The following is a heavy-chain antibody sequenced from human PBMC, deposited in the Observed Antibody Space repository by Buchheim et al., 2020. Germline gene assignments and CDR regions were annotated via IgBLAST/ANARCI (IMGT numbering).Heavy chain of an antibody. CDR1: GASISSNNF. J-gene: IGHJ4*02. Sequence: QVQLQESGPGLVNPSGTLSLTCAVSGASISSNNFWSWVRQPPGKGLEWFGDIYHSGGTNFNPSLKSRVTIPLDKSKKQFSLRLNSVTAADTAVYYCAGLIGSPGTRGYNFDYWGQGTL. V-gene: IGHV4-4*02. D-gene: IGHD1-1*01. CDR2: IYHSGGT. CDR3: AGLIGSPGTRGYNFDY.